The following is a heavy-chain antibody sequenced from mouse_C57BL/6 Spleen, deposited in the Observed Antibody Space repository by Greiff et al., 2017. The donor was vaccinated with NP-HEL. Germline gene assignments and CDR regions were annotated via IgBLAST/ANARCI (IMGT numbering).Heavy chain of an antibody. CDR1: GFNIKDDY. Sequence: VQLQQSGAELVRPGASVKLSCTASGFNIKDDYMHWVKQRPEQGLEWIGWIDPENGDTEYASKFQGKATITADTSSNTAYLQLSSLTSEDTAVYYCTTREGYAMDYWGQGTSVTVSS. J-gene: IGHJ4*01. V-gene: IGHV14-4*01. CDR3: TTREGYAMDY. CDR2: IDPENGDT.